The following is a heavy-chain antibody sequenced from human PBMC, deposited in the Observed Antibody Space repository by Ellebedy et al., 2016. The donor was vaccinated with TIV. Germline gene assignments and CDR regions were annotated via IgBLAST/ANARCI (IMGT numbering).Heavy chain of an antibody. CDR1: GFTFSSYA. CDR3: AKSGSSDYSNYLWGY. CDR2: ISGSGGST. D-gene: IGHD4-11*01. Sequence: PGGSLRLSCAASGFTFSSYAMSWVRQAPGKGLEWVSAISGSGGSTYYADSVKGRFTISRDNSKNTLYLQMNSLRAEDTAVYYCAKSGSSDYSNYLWGYWGQGTLVTVSS. V-gene: IGHV3-23*01. J-gene: IGHJ4*02.